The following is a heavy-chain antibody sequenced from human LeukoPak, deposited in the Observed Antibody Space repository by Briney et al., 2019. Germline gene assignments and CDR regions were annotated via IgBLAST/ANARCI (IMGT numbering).Heavy chain of an antibody. CDR3: ARDLAYNYGDPHYFDY. J-gene: IGHJ4*02. Sequence: APVKVSCKASGYTFTSYGISWVRQAPGQGLEWMGWISAYNGNTNYAQKLQGRVTMTTDTSTSTAYMDLRSLRSDDSAVYYCARDLAYNYGDPHYFDYWGQGTLVTVSS. V-gene: IGHV1-18*01. CDR2: ISAYNGNT. D-gene: IGHD5-24*01. CDR1: GYTFTSYG.